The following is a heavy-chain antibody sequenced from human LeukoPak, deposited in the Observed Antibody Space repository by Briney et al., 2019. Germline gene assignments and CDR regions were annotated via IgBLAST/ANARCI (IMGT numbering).Heavy chain of an antibody. V-gene: IGHV4-30-4*01. J-gene: IGHJ6*04. Sequence: SETLSLTCTVSGGSIRGGDYYWNWIRQPPGKDLEWLGYIFYSGSAYYNPSLKSRVTISVDTSKNQFSLKLTSVTAADTAVYYCARIDYADYVLGGMDVWGKGTTVTVSS. CDR1: GGSIRGGDYY. CDR2: IFYSGSA. D-gene: IGHD4-17*01. CDR3: ARIDYADYVLGGMDV.